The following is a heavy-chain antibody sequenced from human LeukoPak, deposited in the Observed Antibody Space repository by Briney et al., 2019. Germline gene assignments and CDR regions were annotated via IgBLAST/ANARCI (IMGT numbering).Heavy chain of an antibody. CDR1: GFTFSSYS. V-gene: IGHV3-21*01. Sequence: GGSLRLSCAASGFTFSSYSMNWVRQAPGKGLEWVSSISSSSSYIYYADSVKGRFTISRDNAKNSLFLEMNSLRADDTAVYFCASSHDSSGNDWGQGTLVTVSS. CDR2: ISSSSSYI. CDR3: ASSHDSSGND. D-gene: IGHD3-22*01. J-gene: IGHJ4*02.